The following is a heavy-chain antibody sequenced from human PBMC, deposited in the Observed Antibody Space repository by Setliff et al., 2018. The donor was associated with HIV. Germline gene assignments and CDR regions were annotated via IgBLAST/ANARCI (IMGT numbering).Heavy chain of an antibody. V-gene: IGHV4-39*01. Sequence: SETLSLTCTVSCVSTSSTSYYWGWIRQPPGKGLEWIGYIYYSGNTYYNPSLKSRVTISVDTSKNHFSLRLSSVTAADTAVYYGARQGAVTGHGFDYWGQGALVTVSS. J-gene: IGHJ4*02. CDR1: CVSTSSTSYY. CDR2: IYYSGNT. CDR3: ARQGAVTGHGFDY. D-gene: IGHD6-19*01.